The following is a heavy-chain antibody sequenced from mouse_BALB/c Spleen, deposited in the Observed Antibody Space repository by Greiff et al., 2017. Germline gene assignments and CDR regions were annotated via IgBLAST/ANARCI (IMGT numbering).Heavy chain of an antibody. CDR2: ISYSGST. Sequence: ESGPGLVKPSQSLSLTCTVTGYSITSDYAWNWIRQFPGNKLEWMGYISYSGSTSYNPSLKSRISITRDTSKNQFFLQLNSVTTEDTATYYCARSGLYGYRYWGQGTTLTVSS. CDR3: ARSGLYGYRY. D-gene: IGHD1-2*01. V-gene: IGHV3-2*02. CDR1: GYSITSDYA. J-gene: IGHJ2*01.